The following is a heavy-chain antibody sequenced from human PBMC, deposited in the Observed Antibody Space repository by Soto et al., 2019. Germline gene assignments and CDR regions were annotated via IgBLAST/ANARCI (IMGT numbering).Heavy chain of an antibody. Sequence: SGPTLVNPTQTLTLTCTFSGFSLNSNGMCVNWIRQPPGKALEWLALIDWDDDKYYSTSLKTRLTISRDNSKNQVVLTMTNMDPVDTATYYCARTSALPLGYPHGMDVWGQGTTVTVSS. J-gene: IGHJ6*02. CDR1: GFSLNSNGMC. CDR2: IDWDDDK. D-gene: IGHD7-27*01. V-gene: IGHV2-70*13. CDR3: ARTSALPLGYPHGMDV.